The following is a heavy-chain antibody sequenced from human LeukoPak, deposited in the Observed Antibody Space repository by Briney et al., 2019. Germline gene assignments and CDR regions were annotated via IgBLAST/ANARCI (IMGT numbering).Heavy chain of an antibody. CDR3: ARAGYYYGSGYSDWFDP. CDR2: IYTSGST. Sequence: SETLSLTCTVSGGSISSYYWSWIRQPAGKGLEWIGRIYTSGSTNYNPSLKSRVTMSVDTSKNQFSLKLSSVTAADTAVYYCARAGYYYGSGYSDWFDPWGQGTLVTVSS. D-gene: IGHD3-10*01. CDR1: GGSISSYY. V-gene: IGHV4-4*07. J-gene: IGHJ5*02.